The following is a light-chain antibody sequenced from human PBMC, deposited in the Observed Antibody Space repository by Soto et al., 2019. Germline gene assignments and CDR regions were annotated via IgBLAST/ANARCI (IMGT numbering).Light chain of an antibody. CDR3: QQCRDWPIT. Sequence: EIVLTQSPATLSLSPGERATLSCRASPSVDTLLSWYQQKPGQVPRLLIYDASKRATGIPARFSGSGSGTEFTLTISSLEPEDYAVYYCQQCRDWPITFGGGTKVEIK. CDR2: DAS. CDR1: PSVDTL. J-gene: IGKJ4*01. V-gene: IGKV3-11*01.